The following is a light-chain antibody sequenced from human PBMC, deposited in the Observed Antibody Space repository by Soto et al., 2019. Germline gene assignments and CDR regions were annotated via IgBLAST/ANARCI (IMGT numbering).Light chain of an antibody. CDR3: QQYNSYLWT. CDR1: QSVSIW. CDR2: KAS. V-gene: IGKV1-5*03. J-gene: IGKJ1*01. Sequence: DILMTQSPSTLSASVGDRVTITCRASQSVSIWLAWYQQKPGKAPKLLIYKASSLESGVPSRFSGSGSGAEFTLTISSLQPDDFATYYCQQYNSYLWTFGQGTKVEIK.